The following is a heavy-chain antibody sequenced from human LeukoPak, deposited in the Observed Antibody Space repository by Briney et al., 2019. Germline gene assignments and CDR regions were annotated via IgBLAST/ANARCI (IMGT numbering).Heavy chain of an antibody. CDR2: ISSSSSYI. J-gene: IGHJ4*02. CDR3: AREGGYSSCFDY. D-gene: IGHD6-13*01. CDR1: GFTFSSYA. V-gene: IGHV3-21*01. Sequence: GGSLRLSCAASGFTFSSYAMSWVRQAPGKGLGWVSSISSSSSYIYYADSVKGRFTISRDNAKNSLYLQMNSLRAEDTAVYYCAREGGYSSCFDYWGQGTLVTVSS.